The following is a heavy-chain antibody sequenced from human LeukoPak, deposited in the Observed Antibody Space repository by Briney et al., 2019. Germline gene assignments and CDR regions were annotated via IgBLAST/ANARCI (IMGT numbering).Heavy chain of an antibody. V-gene: IGHV3-23*01. J-gene: IGHJ4*02. CDR1: GFTFRTYA. CDR2: ISGGGGSH. Sequence: TGGSLRLSCAASGFTFRTYAMSWVRQGPGKGLEWVSAISGGGGSHFYADSVEGRFSISRDHSKNTLFLQMNSLRSEDTAVYYCAKEGIAVASFDYWGQGILVTVSS. D-gene: IGHD6-19*01. CDR3: AKEGIAVASFDY.